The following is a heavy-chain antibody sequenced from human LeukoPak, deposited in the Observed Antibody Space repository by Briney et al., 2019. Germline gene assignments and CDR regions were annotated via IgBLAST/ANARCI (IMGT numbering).Heavy chain of an antibody. D-gene: IGHD5-12*01. CDR2: ISSSSSYI. Sequence: GGSLRLSCAASGFTFSSYSMNWVRQAPGKGLEWVSSISSSSSYIYYANSVKGRFTISRDNAKNSLYLQMNSLRAEDTAVYYCARDVDIVATIVADYWGQGTLVTVSS. CDR3: ARDVDIVATIVADY. J-gene: IGHJ4*02. CDR1: GFTFSSYS. V-gene: IGHV3-21*01.